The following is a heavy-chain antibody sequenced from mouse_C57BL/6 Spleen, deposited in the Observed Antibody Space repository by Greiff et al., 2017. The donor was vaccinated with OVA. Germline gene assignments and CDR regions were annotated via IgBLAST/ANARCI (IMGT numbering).Heavy chain of an antibody. Sequence: EVHLVESEGGLVQPGSSMKLSCTASGFTFSDYYMAWVRQVPEKGLEWVAKINYDGSSTYYLDTLKSRFIISRDNAKNILYLQMSSLKSEDTATYYCARGRLGPFDYWGQGTTLTVSS. V-gene: IGHV5-16*01. J-gene: IGHJ2*01. D-gene: IGHD4-1*01. CDR1: GFTFSDYY. CDR2: INYDGSST. CDR3: ARGRLGPFDY.